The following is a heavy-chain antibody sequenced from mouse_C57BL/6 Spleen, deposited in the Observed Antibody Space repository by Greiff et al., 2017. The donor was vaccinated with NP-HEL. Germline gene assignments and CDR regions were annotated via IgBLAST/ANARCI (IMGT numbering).Heavy chain of an antibody. CDR1: GYTFTDYY. Sequence: EVQLQQSGPELVKPGASVKISCKASGYTFTDYYMNWVKQSHGKSLEWIGDINPNNGGTSYNQKFKGKATLTVDKSSSTAYMELRSLTSEDSAVYYCARRGIYYGYEEYFDVWGTGTTVTVSS. V-gene: IGHV1-26*01. J-gene: IGHJ1*03. D-gene: IGHD2-2*01. CDR3: ARRGIYYGYEEYFDV. CDR2: INPNNGGT.